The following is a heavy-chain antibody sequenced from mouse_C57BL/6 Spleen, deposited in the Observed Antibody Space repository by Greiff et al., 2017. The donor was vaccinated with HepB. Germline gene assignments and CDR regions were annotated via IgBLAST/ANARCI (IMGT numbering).Heavy chain of an antibody. CDR2: IYPGDGDT. Sequence: QVTLKVSGAELVKPGASVKISCKASGYAFSSYWMNWVKQRPGKGLEWIGQIYPGDGDTNYNGKFKGKATLTADKSSSTAYMQLSSLTSEDSAVYFCARMGSNYDGYWGQGTTLTVSS. J-gene: IGHJ2*01. V-gene: IGHV1-80*01. D-gene: IGHD2-5*01. CDR3: ARMGSNYDGY. CDR1: GYAFSSYW.